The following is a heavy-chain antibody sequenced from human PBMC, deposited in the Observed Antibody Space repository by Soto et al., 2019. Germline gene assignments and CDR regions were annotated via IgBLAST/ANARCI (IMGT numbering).Heavy chain of an antibody. CDR3: ARGPRYYDFWSGYYKATQFDY. V-gene: IGHV4-34*01. D-gene: IGHD3-3*01. CDR2: INHSGST. CDR1: GGSFSGYY. J-gene: IGHJ4*02. Sequence: SETLSLTCAVYGGSFSGYYWSWIRQPPGKGLEWIGVINHSGSTNYNPSLKSRVTISVDTSKNQFSLKLSSVTAADTAVYYCARGPRYYDFWSGYYKATQFDYWGQGTLVTVSS.